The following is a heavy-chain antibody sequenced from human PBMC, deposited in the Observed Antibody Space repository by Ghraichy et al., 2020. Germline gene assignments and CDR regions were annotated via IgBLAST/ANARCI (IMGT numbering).Heavy chain of an antibody. CDR1: GGAIYNSGHY. Sequence: SETLPLTCTVSGGAIYNSGHYWGWIRQSPGKGLEWIGSLFYSGNTYSNPSLKSRVTMSADTSKNQLSLVLSSVTAADTAVYYCAGSITMIRYFDLWGRGTLVTVSS. CDR2: LFYSGNT. J-gene: IGHJ2*01. CDR3: AGSITMIRYFDL. D-gene: IGHD3-22*01. V-gene: IGHV4-39*01.